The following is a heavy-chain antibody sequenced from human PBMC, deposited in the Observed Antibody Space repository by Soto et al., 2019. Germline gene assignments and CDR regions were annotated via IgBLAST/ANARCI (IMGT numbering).Heavy chain of an antibody. CDR2: INPSGGST. Sequence: GASVKVSCKASGYTFTSYYMHWVRQAPGQGLEWMGIINPSGGSTSYAQKFQGRVTMTRDTSTSTVYMELSSLRSEDTAVYYCAREQRVVTPEWGYYYGMDVWGQGTTVTVSS. D-gene: IGHD6-13*01. CDR3: AREQRVVTPEWGYYYGMDV. V-gene: IGHV1-46*01. CDR1: GYTFTSYY. J-gene: IGHJ6*02.